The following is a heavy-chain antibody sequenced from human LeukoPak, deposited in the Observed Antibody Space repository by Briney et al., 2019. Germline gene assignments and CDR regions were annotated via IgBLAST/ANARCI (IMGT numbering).Heavy chain of an antibody. Sequence: PGGSLRLSCAASGFTFSSYAMRWVRQTPGKGLKWISGMTSTGESTYYADSVKGRFTISRDNSKNTLYLQMNSLRVEDAAVYYCTRDSDGDYSPFDYWGQGTLVTVSS. CDR2: MTSTGEST. D-gene: IGHD4-17*01. V-gene: IGHV3-23*01. CDR3: TRDSDGDYSPFDY. J-gene: IGHJ4*02. CDR1: GFTFSSYA.